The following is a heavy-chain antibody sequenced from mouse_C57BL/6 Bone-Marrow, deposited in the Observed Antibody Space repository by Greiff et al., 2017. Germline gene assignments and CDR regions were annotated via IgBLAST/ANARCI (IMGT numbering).Heavy chain of an antibody. Sequence: QVQLKQSGPELVKPGASVKISCKASGYAFSSSWMNWVKQRPGKGLEWIGRIYPGDGDTNYNGKFKGKATLTADKSSSTAYMQLSSLTSEDSAVYFCARRGSSYSYAMDYWGQGTSVTVSS. CDR3: ARRGSSYSYAMDY. J-gene: IGHJ4*01. CDR1: GYAFSSSW. V-gene: IGHV1-82*01. D-gene: IGHD1-1*01. CDR2: IYPGDGDT.